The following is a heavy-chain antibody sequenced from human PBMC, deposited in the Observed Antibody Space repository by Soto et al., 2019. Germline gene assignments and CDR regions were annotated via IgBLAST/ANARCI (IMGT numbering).Heavy chain of an antibody. Sequence: QVLLLQSGAEVKKPGASVKVSCRASGYTFSGFYMHGVRQAPGQGLEWMGWINPNSGGTKSAEKFQGRVTMTRDTSISTAYMELSRLTSDDTAVYYCASAAVTGTAGLDFWGQGTQVTVSS. D-gene: IGHD6-19*01. CDR1: GYTFSGFY. CDR3: ASAAVTGTAGLDF. V-gene: IGHV1-2*02. CDR2: INPNSGGT. J-gene: IGHJ4*02.